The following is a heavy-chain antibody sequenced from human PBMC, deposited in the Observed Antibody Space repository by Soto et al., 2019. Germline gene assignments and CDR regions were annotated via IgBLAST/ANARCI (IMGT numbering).Heavy chain of an antibody. CDR3: ARRYGDYFDF. V-gene: IGHV4-59*08. Sequence: LETLCLTWAVAWGSIRNYCWRWIRQPPGKGLEWIGYIYYSGGTNYNPSLKSRVTISVATSKNQFSLKLSSVTAADTAVYYCARRYGDYFDFWGQGTLVTVSS. J-gene: IGHJ4*02. CDR2: IYYSGGT. CDR1: WGSIRNYC. D-gene: IGHD4-17*01.